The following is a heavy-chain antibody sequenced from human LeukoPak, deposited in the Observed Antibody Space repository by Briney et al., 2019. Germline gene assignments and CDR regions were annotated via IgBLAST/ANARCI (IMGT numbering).Heavy chain of an antibody. Sequence: GGSLRLSCAAAGFTVSDNYMSWVRQAPGKGLEWVSVIYSGGSTYYADSVKGRFTISRDNSKNTLFLQMNSLRAEDTAVYYCARDPGYNYGYDYWGQGTLVTVSS. CDR3: ARDPGYNYGYDY. CDR2: IYSGGST. V-gene: IGHV3-53*01. D-gene: IGHD5-18*01. CDR1: GFTVSDNY. J-gene: IGHJ4*02.